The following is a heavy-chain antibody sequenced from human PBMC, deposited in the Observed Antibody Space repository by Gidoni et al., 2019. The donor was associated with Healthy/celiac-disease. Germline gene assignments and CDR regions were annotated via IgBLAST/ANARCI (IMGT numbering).Heavy chain of an antibody. Sequence: EVQLLESGGGLVQPGGSLELSCAASGFTFSSYALSWVRQAPGKGLGWVSAISGSGGSTYYADSVKGRFTISRDNSKNTLYLQMNSLRAEDTAGYYCAKDGGPLRTNWGWYYFDYWGQGTLVTVSS. D-gene: IGHD7-27*01. J-gene: IGHJ4*02. CDR2: ISGSGGST. CDR1: GFTFSSYA. V-gene: IGHV3-23*01. CDR3: AKDGGPLRTNWGWYYFDY.